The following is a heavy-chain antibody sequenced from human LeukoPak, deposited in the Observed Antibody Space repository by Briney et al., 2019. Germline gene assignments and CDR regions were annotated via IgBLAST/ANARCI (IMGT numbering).Heavy chain of an antibody. Sequence: GGSLRLSCGASGFTFSSHAMTWVRQAPGRGLEWVSAISISGDTTYYADAVKGRFTISRDNSKNTVYLQMNSLRAEDTAVYYCANEIRPNDYWGQGTLVTVSS. J-gene: IGHJ4*02. CDR1: GFTFSSHA. CDR3: ANEIRPNDY. D-gene: IGHD4-17*01. CDR2: ISISGDTT. V-gene: IGHV3-23*01.